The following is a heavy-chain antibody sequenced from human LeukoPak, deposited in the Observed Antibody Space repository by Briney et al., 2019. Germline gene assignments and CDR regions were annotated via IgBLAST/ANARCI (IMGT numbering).Heavy chain of an antibody. D-gene: IGHD3-22*01. CDR3: AKDINSSGYFNDAFDI. Sequence: PGGTLRLSCAASGFTFSSYGMAWVRQAPGKGLEWVSSISAGGGATYYADSVKGRFTISRGNSKNTLYLQMNSLRAEDTAVYYCAKDINSSGYFNDAFDIWGQGTMVTVSS. J-gene: IGHJ3*02. CDR1: GFTFSSYG. V-gene: IGHV3-23*01. CDR2: ISAGGGAT.